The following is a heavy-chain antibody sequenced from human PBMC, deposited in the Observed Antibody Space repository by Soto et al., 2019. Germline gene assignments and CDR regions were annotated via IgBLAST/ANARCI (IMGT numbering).Heavy chain of an antibody. Sequence: SETLSLTCTVSGGSISSGGYYWSWIRQHPGKGLEWIGYIYYSGSTYYNPSLKSRVTISVDTSKNQFSLKLSSVTAADTAVYYCARDSAPDCSGGSCYFGYWGQGTLVTVSS. CDR2: IYYSGST. D-gene: IGHD2-15*01. V-gene: IGHV4-31*03. CDR1: GGSISSGGYY. CDR3: ARDSAPDCSGGSCYFGY. J-gene: IGHJ4*02.